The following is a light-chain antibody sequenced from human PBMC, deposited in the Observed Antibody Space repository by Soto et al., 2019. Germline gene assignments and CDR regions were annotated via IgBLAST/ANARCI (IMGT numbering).Light chain of an antibody. Sequence: QSVLTQPPSASGTPGQRVTISCSGSSSNIGSNTVNWYQQLPETAPKLLIYSNNERPSGVPDRISGSKSGTSASLAISGLQSEDEADYYCAAWDDSLNGPVFGGGTQLTVL. V-gene: IGLV1-44*01. CDR1: SSNIGSNT. CDR2: SNN. J-gene: IGLJ7*01. CDR3: AAWDDSLNGPV.